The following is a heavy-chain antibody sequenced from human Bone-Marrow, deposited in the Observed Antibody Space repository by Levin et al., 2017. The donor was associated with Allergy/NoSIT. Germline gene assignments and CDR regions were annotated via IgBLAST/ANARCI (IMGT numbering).Heavy chain of an antibody. Sequence: PGESLKISCKGSGYSFASYWVTWVRQMPGKGLEWMGRLDPSDSYANYGPSFEGHISISVDDARTTAYLQWSSLEASDTAMYYCARHKSSYLGAMDVWGQGTPVTVSS. CDR3: ARHKSSYLGAMDV. V-gene: IGHV5-10-1*01. CDR1: GYSFASYW. CDR2: LDPSDSYA. J-gene: IGHJ6*02.